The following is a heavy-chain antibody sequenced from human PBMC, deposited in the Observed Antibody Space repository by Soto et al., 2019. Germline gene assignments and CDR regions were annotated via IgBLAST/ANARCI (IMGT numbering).Heavy chain of an antibody. CDR1: GGSISGSSYY. V-gene: IGHV4-39*01. CDR3: ARHLGDYGYEDYYGMDV. J-gene: IGHJ6*02. CDR2: IYYSGNR. D-gene: IGHD4-17*01. Sequence: PSETLSLTCTVSGGSISGSSYYWDWIRQPPGKGLEWIGSIYYSGNRYYSPSLKSRVTMSVDTSKNQFSLKLSSVTATDTAVYYCARHLGDYGYEDYYGMDVWGLGTTVTVSS.